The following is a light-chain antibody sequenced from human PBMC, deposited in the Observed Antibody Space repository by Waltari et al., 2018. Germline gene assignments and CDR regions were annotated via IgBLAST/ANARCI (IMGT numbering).Light chain of an antibody. CDR3: KSFTNRLTYV. Sequence: QSALTQPASVSGSPGQSITISCTGTASDIGNYDHVSWYQQHPGKAPKLIIYDFANRPSGVSDRFSGSKSGNTASLTISGLQAEDEADYYCKSFTNRLTYVFGSGTKVSV. V-gene: IGLV2-14*03. J-gene: IGLJ1*01. CDR2: DFA. CDR1: ASDIGNYDH.